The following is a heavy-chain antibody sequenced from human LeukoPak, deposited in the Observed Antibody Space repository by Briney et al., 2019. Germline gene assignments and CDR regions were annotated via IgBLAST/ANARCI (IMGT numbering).Heavy chain of an antibody. CDR3: AKRARCGGDCYYFDY. Sequence: GSSLRLFCAASGFTLDDYAKHRVPPAPGKGLEGVSGLSWCSGSIGYADSVTGRFTISRDNAKNSLYLQMNSLRAEDTALYYCAKRARCGGDCYYFDYWGQGTLVTVSS. V-gene: IGHV3-9*01. CDR2: LSWCSGSI. J-gene: IGHJ4*02. D-gene: IGHD2-21*02. CDR1: GFTLDDYA.